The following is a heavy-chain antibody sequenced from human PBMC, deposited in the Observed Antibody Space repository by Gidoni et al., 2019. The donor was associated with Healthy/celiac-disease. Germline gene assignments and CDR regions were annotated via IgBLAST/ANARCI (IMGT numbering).Heavy chain of an antibody. Sequence: MGRIIPILGIANYAQKFQGRVTITADKSTSTAYMELSSLRSEDTAVYYCARTGGIHLWGRGTLVTVSS. V-gene: IGHV1-69*02. J-gene: IGHJ2*01. D-gene: IGHD5-18*01. CDR3: ARTGGIHL. CDR2: IIPILGIA.